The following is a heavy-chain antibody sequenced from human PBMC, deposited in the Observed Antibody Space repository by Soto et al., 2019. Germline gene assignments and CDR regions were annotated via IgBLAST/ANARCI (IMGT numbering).Heavy chain of an antibody. D-gene: IGHD6-19*01. V-gene: IGHV4-30-2*05. CDR2: IYYSGST. CDR3: ATDSSGWYGRRYFDY. J-gene: IGHJ4*02. Sequence: SVPLSLTCAVSGGSISRGGSSRNWIRQPPGKGLEWIGYIYYSGSTYYTPSLKSRVTISVDTSKNQFSLKLSSVTAADTAVYYCATDSSGWYGRRYFDYWGQGTLDPVSS. CDR1: GGSISRGGSS.